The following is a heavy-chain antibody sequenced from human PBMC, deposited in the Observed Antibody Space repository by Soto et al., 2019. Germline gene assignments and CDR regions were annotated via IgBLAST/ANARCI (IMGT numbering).Heavy chain of an antibody. CDR2: IYYSGST. J-gene: IGHJ6*02. CDR1: GGSIRSSSYY. D-gene: IGHD3-22*01. V-gene: IGHV4-39*01. CDR3: ASRYDSRFFGVYYGMDV. Sequence: ETLSQTRIESGGSIRSSSYYWGWNRQKTGKGLEWIGNIYYSGSTYYNPSLKSRVTISVDTSKNQFSLKLSSVTAADTAVYYCASRYDSRFFGVYYGMDVWGQGTTVTVSS.